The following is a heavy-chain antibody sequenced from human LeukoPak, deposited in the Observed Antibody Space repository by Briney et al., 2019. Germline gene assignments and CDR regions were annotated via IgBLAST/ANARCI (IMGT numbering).Heavy chain of an antibody. Sequence: SETLSLTCAVYGGSFSGYYWSWIRQPPGKGLEWIGEINHSGSTNYNPSLKSRVTILVDTSKNQFSLKLSSVTAADTAVYYCARIRLNCSSTSCYYYYYYYGMDVWGQGTTVTVSS. CDR3: ARIRLNCSSTSCYYYYYYYGMDV. D-gene: IGHD2-2*01. J-gene: IGHJ6*02. CDR1: GGSFSGYY. V-gene: IGHV4-34*01. CDR2: INHSGST.